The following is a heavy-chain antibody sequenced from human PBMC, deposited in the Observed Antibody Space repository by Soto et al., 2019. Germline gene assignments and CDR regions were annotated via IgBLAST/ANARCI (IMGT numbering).Heavy chain of an antibody. CDR2: IIPIFGTA. J-gene: IGHJ4*02. Sequence: SVKVSCKASGGTFSSYAISWVRQAPGQGLEWMGGIIPIFGTANYAQKFQGRVTITADESTSTAYMELSSLRSEDTALYYCARASLSLEWHTQGYFDYWGQGTLVTVS. CDR1: GGTFSSYA. CDR3: ARASLSLEWHTQGYFDY. V-gene: IGHV1-69*13. D-gene: IGHD3-3*01.